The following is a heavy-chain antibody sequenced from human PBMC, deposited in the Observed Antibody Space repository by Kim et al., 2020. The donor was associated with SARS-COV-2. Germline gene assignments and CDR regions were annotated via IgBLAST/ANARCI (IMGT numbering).Heavy chain of an antibody. V-gene: IGHV3-9*01. J-gene: IGHJ4*02. Sequence: GGSLRLSCAASGFTFGDHVMHWVRQAPGKGLEWVSGISWNSGNIGYADSVKGRFTISRDNAKNSLYLQMNSLRAEDTAFYYCAKDPLWFGELLRGYYFDYWGQGTLVTVSS. CDR2: ISWNSGNI. CDR3: AKDPLWFGELLRGYYFDY. CDR1: GFTFGDHV. D-gene: IGHD3-10*01.